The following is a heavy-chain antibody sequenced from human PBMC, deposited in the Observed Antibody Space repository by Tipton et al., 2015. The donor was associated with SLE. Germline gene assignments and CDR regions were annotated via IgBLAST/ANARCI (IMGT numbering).Heavy chain of an antibody. V-gene: IGHV4-34*01. J-gene: IGHJ3*02. D-gene: IGHD5-18*01. CDR2: IYYSGST. CDR1: GGSFSGYF. CDR3: ARQQRRAFDI. Sequence: TLSLTCAVYGGSFSGYFWTWIRQPPGKGLEWIGSIYYSGSTYYNPSLKSRVTISVDTSKNQFSLKLSSVTAADTAVYYCARQQRRAFDIWGQGTMVTVAS.